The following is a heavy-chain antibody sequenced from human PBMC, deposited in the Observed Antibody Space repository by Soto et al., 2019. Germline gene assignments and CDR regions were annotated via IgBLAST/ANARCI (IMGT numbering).Heavy chain of an antibody. CDR1: GYTFTDYY. Sequence: ASVKVSCKASGYTFTDYYMHWVRQAPGQGLEWMGWINPKTGGTNYVQKFQGRVTMTRDTSITTAYMELSRLRSDDTAVYYCARDVVASDYFDSWGQGALVTVS. CDR3: ARDVVASDYFDS. J-gene: IGHJ4*02. V-gene: IGHV1-2*02. CDR2: INPKTGGT. D-gene: IGHD2-21*01.